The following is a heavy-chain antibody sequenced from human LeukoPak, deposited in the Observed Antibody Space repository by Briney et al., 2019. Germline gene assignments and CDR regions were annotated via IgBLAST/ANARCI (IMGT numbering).Heavy chain of an antibody. D-gene: IGHD3-10*01. CDR1: GGSFSGYY. V-gene: IGHV4-34*01. CDR2: INHSGST. J-gene: IGHJ2*01. Sequence: PSETLSLTCAVYGGSFSGYYWSWIRQPPGKGLEWIGEINHSGSTNYNPSLKSRVTISVDTSKNQYSLKLSSVTAADTAVYYCARMRDHYGSGSYYNSSYPSSWYFDLWGRGTLVTVSS. CDR3: ARMRDHYGSGSYYNSSYPSSWYFDL.